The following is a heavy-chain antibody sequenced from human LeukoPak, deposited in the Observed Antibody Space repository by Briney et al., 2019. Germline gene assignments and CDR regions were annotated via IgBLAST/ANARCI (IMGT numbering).Heavy chain of an antibody. D-gene: IGHD1-26*01. J-gene: IGHJ6*02. V-gene: IGHV4-59*01. CDR2: IYYSGST. Sequence: SETLSLTCTVSGGSISSYYWSWIRQPPGKGLEWIGYIYYSGSTNYNPSLKSRVTISVDTSKNQFSLKLSSVTAADTAVYYCARGGSGGYYSYYYYGMDVWGQGTTVTVSS. CDR3: ARGGSGGYYSYYYYGMDV. CDR1: GGSISSYY.